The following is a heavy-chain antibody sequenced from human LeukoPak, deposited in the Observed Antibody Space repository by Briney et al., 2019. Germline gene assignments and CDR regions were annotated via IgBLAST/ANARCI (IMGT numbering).Heavy chain of an antibody. D-gene: IGHD5-12*01. CDR2: IRSKTYGGTA. CDR1: GFSVGDYA. V-gene: IGHV3-49*04. J-gene: IGHJ4*02. CDR3: TRGLEGFTAYDDY. Sequence: GGSLRLSCTASGFSVGDYAMSWVRQAPGKGLEWVGFIRSKTYGGTADYAASVEGRLTISRDDSNNIAYLQMNSLKTEDTAVYYCTRGLEGFTAYDDYWGQGTLVTVSS.